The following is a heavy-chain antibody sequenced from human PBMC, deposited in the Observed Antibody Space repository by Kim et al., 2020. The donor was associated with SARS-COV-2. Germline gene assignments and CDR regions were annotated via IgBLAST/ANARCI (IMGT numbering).Heavy chain of an antibody. D-gene: IGHD6-13*01. J-gene: IGHJ4*02. Sequence: AYSVKGRFTISRDNSKNTLYLQMNSLRAEDTAVYYCARAGTRSIAAAYDYWGQGTLVTVSS. V-gene: IGHV3-30*01. CDR3: ARAGTRSIAAAYDY.